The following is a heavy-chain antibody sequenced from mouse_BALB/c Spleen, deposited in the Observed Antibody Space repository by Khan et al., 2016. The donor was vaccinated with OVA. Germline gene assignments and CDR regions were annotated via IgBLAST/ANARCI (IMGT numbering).Heavy chain of an antibody. J-gene: IGHJ2*01. CDR3: TRKEDRYDGDFDY. V-gene: IGHV1-18*01. CDR2: INPNNGGT. Sequence: VRLQQSGPELVKPGASVKIPRKASGYTFTDYNMDWVKQSHGKSLEWIGDINPNNGGTIYNQKFKGKATLTVDKSSRTAYMELRSLTSEDAAVYYCTRKEDRYDGDFDYWGQGTTLTVSS. D-gene: IGHD2-14*01. CDR1: GYTFTDYN.